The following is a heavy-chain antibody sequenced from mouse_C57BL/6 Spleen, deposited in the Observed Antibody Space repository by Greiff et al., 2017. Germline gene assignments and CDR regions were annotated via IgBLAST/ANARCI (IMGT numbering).Heavy chain of an antibody. Sequence: KQSGAELVRPGTSVKVSCKASGYAFTNYLIEWVKQRPGQGLEWIGVINPGSGGTNYNEKFKGKATLTADKSSSTAYMQLSSLTSEDSAVYFCARGHGSSYRAWFAYWGQGTLVTVSA. CDR1: GYAFTNYL. CDR3: ARGHGSSYRAWFAY. V-gene: IGHV1-54*01. D-gene: IGHD1-1*01. J-gene: IGHJ3*01. CDR2: INPGSGGT.